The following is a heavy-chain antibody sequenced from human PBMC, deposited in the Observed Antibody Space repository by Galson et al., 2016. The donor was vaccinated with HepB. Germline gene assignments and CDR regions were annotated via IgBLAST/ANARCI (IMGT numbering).Heavy chain of an antibody. CDR3: AHSPPDYDISTVYSEYYFDD. CDR2: IYWDDDK. D-gene: IGHD3-9*01. CDR1: GFSLSTSGVG. Sequence: PALVKPTQTLTLTCTFSGFSLSTSGVGVAWIRQPPGRALEWLAIIYWDDDKRIRPSLQSRLTITKDTSENQVVIRMTNMDPVDTATYFCAHSPPDYDISTVYSEYYFDDWGQGTLVTVSS. V-gene: IGHV2-5*02. J-gene: IGHJ4*02.